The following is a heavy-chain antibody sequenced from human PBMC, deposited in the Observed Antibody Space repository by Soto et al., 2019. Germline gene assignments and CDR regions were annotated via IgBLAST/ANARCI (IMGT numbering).Heavy chain of an antibody. J-gene: IGHJ4*02. V-gene: IGHV3-30-3*01. CDR1: GFTFSSYA. D-gene: IGHD3-22*01. Sequence: GGSLRLSCAASGFTFSSYAMHWVRQAPGKGLEWVAVISYDGSNKYYADSVKGRFTISRDNSKNTLYLQMNSLRAEDTAVYYCARGYYDSSGYECFDYWGQGTLVTVSS. CDR2: ISYDGSNK. CDR3: ARGYYDSSGYECFDY.